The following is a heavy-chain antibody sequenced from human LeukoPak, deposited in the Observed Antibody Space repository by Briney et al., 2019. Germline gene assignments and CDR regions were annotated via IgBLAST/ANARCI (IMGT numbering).Heavy chain of an antibody. V-gene: IGHV1-2*02. Sequence: GASVKVSCKASGYTFTGYYMHWVRQAPGQGLEWMGWINPNSGGTNYAQKFQGRVTMTRDTSISTAYMELSGLRSDDTAVYYCARGGRDYGDYIWGIGIDYWGQGTLVTVSS. CDR2: INPNSGGT. D-gene: IGHD4-17*01. J-gene: IGHJ4*02. CDR3: ARGGRDYGDYIWGIGIDY. CDR1: GYTFTGYY.